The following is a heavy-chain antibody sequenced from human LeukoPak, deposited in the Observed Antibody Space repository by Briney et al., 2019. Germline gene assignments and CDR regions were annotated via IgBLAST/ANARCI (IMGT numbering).Heavy chain of an antibody. D-gene: IGHD3-3*01. CDR3: ARRYDFWSGYPPPLDY. CDR2: FSSSGST. V-gene: IGHV4-59*12. Sequence: SETLSLTCTVSGDSISNYYWSWIRQPPGKGLEWIGYFSSSGSTNYNPSLESRVTISVDTSKRQFSLKLSSVTAADTAVYYCARRYDFWSGYPPPLDYWGQGTLVTVSS. CDR1: GDSISNYY. J-gene: IGHJ4*02.